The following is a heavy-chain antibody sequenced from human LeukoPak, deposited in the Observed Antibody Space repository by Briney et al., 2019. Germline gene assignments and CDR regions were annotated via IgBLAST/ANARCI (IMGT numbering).Heavy chain of an antibody. V-gene: IGHV1-69*05. CDR1: GGTFSSDA. J-gene: IGHJ4*02. CDR3: ARVRGTVANSGFKVYYFDY. D-gene: IGHD4-23*01. Sequence: SVKVSCKASGGTFSSDAISWVRQAPGQGLEWVGGIIPIFGTANYAQKFQGRVTITTDESTSTAYIELSSLRSEDTAVYYCARVRGTVANSGFKVYYFDYWGQGTLVTVSS. CDR2: IIPIFGTA.